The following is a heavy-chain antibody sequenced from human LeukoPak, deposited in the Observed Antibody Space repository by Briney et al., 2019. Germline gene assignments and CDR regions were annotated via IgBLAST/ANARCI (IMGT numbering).Heavy chain of an antibody. D-gene: IGHD2-15*01. CDR2: IGPYNNNA. Sequence: GASVKVSCKASGYTFTSYGISWVRQAPGQGLEWMGWIGPYNNNADYAQKLQGRVTMTRNTSISTAYMELSSLRSEDTAVYYCARAGGYCGRISCPYYFDYWGQGSLVAVSS. CDR1: GYTFTSYG. V-gene: IGHV1-18*01. CDR3: ARAGGYCGRISCPYYFDY. J-gene: IGHJ4*02.